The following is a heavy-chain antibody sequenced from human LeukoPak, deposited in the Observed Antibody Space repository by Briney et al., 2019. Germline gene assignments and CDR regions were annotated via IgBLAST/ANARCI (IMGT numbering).Heavy chain of an antibody. V-gene: IGHV3-21*01. J-gene: IGHJ4*02. D-gene: IGHD1-26*01. CDR1: GFAFTTYG. CDR3: AREGGRGVDC. CDR2: ISFSGSYI. Sequence: PGGSLRLSCAASGFAFTTYGFNWVRQAPGKGLEWVSSISFSGSYIYYADSVKGRFTISRDNAKNSLYLQMNSLRAEDTAVYYCAREGGRGVDCWGQGTLVTVSS.